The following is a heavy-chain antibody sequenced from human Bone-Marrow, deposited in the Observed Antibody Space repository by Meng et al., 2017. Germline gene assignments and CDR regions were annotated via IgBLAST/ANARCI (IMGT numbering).Heavy chain of an antibody. D-gene: IGHD1-14*01. CDR2: ISVNGDRA. J-gene: IGHJ4*01. CDR3: AKDRVPDGIWSIDY. V-gene: IGHV3-23*01. CDR1: GFPFSSYS. Sequence: GESPKISRVGSGFPFSSYSMGWVRQAPGKGLEWVSGISVNGDRAYYAVSVKGRFTISRDNSKNTLYMKMNSRRAEVTAVYYRAKDRVPDGIWSIDYWGQGTLVTVSS.